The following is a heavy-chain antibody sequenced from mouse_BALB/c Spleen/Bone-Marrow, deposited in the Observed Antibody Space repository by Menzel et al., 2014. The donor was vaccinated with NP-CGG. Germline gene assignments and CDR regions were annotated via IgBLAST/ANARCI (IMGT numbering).Heavy chain of an antibody. Sequence: EVKLVESGGGLVKPGGSLKLSCAASGFTLSSYAMSWVRQTPEKRLEWVATISSGGSYTYYPDSVKGRFTISRDNAKNTLYLQMSSLRSGDTAMYYCARHGITRLLDYWGQGTALTVSS. CDR2: ISSGGSYT. CDR1: GFTLSSYA. D-gene: IGHD2-4*01. CDR3: ARHGITRLLDY. J-gene: IGHJ2*01. V-gene: IGHV5-9-3*01.